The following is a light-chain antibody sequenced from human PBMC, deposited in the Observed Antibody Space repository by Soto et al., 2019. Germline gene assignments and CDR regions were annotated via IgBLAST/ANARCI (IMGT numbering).Light chain of an antibody. Sequence: EIVLTQSPGTLSLSPGEGATLSCRASQSVSSSYLAWYQQKPGQAPRLLIYGASSRATGIPDRFSGSGSGTDFTLTISRLEPEDFAVYYCQQYGSSPRITFGGGTKVDIK. V-gene: IGKV3-20*01. CDR3: QQYGSSPRIT. CDR1: QSVSSSY. J-gene: IGKJ4*01. CDR2: GAS.